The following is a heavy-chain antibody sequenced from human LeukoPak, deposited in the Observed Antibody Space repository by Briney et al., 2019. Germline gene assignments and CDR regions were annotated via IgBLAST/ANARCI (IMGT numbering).Heavy chain of an antibody. CDR1: GGSISSSSYY. Sequence: SETLSLTCTVSGGSISSSSYYWGWIRQPPWKGLEWTGSIYYSGSTYYNPSPKSRVTISVDTSKNQFSLKLSSVTAADTAVYYCYRYCSSTSCLHSDAFDIWGQGTMVTVSS. CDR3: YRYCSSTSCLHSDAFDI. D-gene: IGHD2-2*01. CDR2: IYYSGST. J-gene: IGHJ3*02. V-gene: IGHV4-39*01.